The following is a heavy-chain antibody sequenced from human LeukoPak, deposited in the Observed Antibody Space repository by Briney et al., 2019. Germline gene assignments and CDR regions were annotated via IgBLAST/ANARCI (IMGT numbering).Heavy chain of an antibody. V-gene: IGHV3-48*03. J-gene: IGHJ3*02. CDR3: ARRQGDGFDI. CDR2: ITSGSTI. CDR1: GFTFSSYE. Sequence: GGSLRLSCAASGFTFSSYEMNWVRQAPGKGLEWVSYITSGSTIYYADSVKGRFTISRDNPKNSLYLQMDSLRAEDTAVYYCARRQGDGFDIWGQGTMVTVSS.